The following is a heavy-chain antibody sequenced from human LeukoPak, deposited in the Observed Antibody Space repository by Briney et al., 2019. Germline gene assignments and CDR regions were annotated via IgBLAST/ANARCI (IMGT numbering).Heavy chain of an antibody. D-gene: IGHD6-13*01. CDR1: GFSFSTYS. Sequence: GGSLRLSCAASGFSFSTYSMNWVRQAPGKGLEWVSSISSRSDYIYYADSVKGRFTISRDNAKNSLYLQMNSLRAEDTAVYYCARDISWYDYWGQGTLVTVSS. V-gene: IGHV3-21*01. CDR2: ISSRSDYI. CDR3: ARDISWYDY. J-gene: IGHJ4*02.